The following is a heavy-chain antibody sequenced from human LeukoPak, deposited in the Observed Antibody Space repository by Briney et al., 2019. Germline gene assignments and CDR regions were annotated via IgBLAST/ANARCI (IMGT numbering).Heavy chain of an antibody. D-gene: IGHD1-26*01. J-gene: IGHJ4*02. V-gene: IGHV3-30*02. Sequence: GGSLRLSCAASGFTFSSYGMQWVRQAPGKGLEWVAFIQYDGSNKYYADSVKGRFTISRDNSKNTVYLQMNSLRAGDTAVYYCAKAWIVAAVDYWGQGTLVTVST. CDR3: AKAWIVAAVDY. CDR2: IQYDGSNK. CDR1: GFTFSSYG.